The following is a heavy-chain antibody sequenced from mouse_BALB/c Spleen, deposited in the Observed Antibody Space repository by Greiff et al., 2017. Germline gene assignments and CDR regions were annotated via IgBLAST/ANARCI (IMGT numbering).Heavy chain of an antibody. CDR3: TRMDDYDGDYAMDY. Sequence: EVQLQQSGTVLARPGASVKMSCKASGYTFTSYWMHWVKQRPGKGLEWIGAIYPGNSDTSYNQKFKGKAKLTAVTSTSTAYMELSSLTNEDSAVYYWTRMDDYDGDYAMDYWGQGTSVTVSS. CDR1: GYTFTSYW. CDR2: IYPGNSDT. V-gene: IGHV1-5*01. D-gene: IGHD2-4*01. J-gene: IGHJ4*01.